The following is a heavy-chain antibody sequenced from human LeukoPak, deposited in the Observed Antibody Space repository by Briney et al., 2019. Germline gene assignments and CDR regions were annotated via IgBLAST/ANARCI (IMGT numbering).Heavy chain of an antibody. Sequence: ASVKVSCKASGYTFTSYAMNWVRQAPAQGLEWMGWINTNTGNPTYAQAFTGRFVFSLDTSVSTAYLKTSSLKAEDTAVYYCARGYTTDMTSVTHFDYWGQGTLVTVSS. CDR1: GYTFTSYA. D-gene: IGHD4-17*01. CDR2: INTNTGNP. V-gene: IGHV7-4-1*02. CDR3: ARGYTTDMTSVTHFDY. J-gene: IGHJ4*02.